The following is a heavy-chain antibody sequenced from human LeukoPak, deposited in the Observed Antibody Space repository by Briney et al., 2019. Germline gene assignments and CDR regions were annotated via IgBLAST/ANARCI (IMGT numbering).Heavy chain of an antibody. J-gene: IGHJ4*02. D-gene: IGHD2-2*01. CDR1: GFSFPNYW. CDR3: ARGNHCGSTSCALDY. CDR2: VYPATSDT. Sequence: GESLKISCKGSGFSFPNYWIGWVRQMPGKGLEWIGIVYPATSDTTYSPSFQGQVIISADKSSSTAYLQWSSLKASDTAMYYCARGNHCGSTSCALDYWGQGTLVTVSS. V-gene: IGHV5-51*01.